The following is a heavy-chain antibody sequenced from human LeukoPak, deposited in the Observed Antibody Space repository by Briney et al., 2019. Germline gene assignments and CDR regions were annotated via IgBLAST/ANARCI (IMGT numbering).Heavy chain of an antibody. Sequence: PGGSLRLSCAASGFTFCSCAMHCVRQAPGKGLEWVAVISYDGSNKYYADSVKGRFTISRDNSKNTLYLQMNSLRAEDTAVYYCARDRALQWLAPEGYGMDVWGQGTTVTVSS. CDR3: ARDRALQWLAPEGYGMDV. D-gene: IGHD6-19*01. CDR1: GFTFCSCA. V-gene: IGHV3-30-3*01. J-gene: IGHJ6*02. CDR2: ISYDGSNK.